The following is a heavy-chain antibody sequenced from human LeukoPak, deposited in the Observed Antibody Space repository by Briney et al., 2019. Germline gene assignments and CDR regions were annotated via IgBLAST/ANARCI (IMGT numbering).Heavy chain of an antibody. CDR3: ARGKGSRRIMITFGGVIPPHYFDY. CDR1: GGSFSRSDSH. Sequence: PSETLSLTCSVSGGSFSRSDSHWGWIRQAPGKGLEWIGSIYYSGSTYYNPSLKSRVTMSVDTSKNQFSLKLSSVTAADTAVYYCARGKGSRRIMITFGGVIPPHYFDYWGQGTLVTVSS. J-gene: IGHJ4*02. CDR2: IYYSGST. D-gene: IGHD3-16*02. V-gene: IGHV4-39*01.